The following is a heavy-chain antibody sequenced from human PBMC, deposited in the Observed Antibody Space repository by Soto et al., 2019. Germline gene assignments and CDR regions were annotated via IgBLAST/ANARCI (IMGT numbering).Heavy chain of an antibody. CDR3: AREGRSGSSRWYGKYYYYGMDV. D-gene: IGHD6-13*01. Sequence: GGSLRLSCAASGFTVSSNYMSWVRQAPGKGLEWVSVIYSGGSTYYADSVKGRFTISRDNSKNTLYLQMNSLRAEDTAVYYCAREGRSGSSRWYGKYYYYGMDVWGQGTTVTVSS. CDR2: IYSGGST. V-gene: IGHV3-53*01. J-gene: IGHJ6*02. CDR1: GFTVSSNY.